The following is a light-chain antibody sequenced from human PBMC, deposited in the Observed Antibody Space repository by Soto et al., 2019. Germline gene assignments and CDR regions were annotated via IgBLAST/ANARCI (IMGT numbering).Light chain of an antibody. Sequence: EILMTQSPATASVSPGERATLACRASQSVSRKLAWYQHKPGQAPRLLIYDTSTRAADIPARFSGSGSGTDFTLTISSLQSEDFAVYYCQQRSNWITFGQGTRLE. J-gene: IGKJ5*01. CDR3: QQRSNWIT. CDR2: DTS. V-gene: IGKV3-15*01. CDR1: QSVSRK.